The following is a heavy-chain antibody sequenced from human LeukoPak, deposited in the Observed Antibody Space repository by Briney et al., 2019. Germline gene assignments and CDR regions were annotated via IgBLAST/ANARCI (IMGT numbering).Heavy chain of an antibody. J-gene: IGHJ4*02. CDR3: VREVHYYYDSSGYLDY. Sequence: GRSLRLSCAASGFTFSSYAMHWVRQAPGKGLEWVAVISYDGSNKYYADSVKGRFTISRDNSKNTLYLRMNSLRAEDTAVYYCVREVHYYYDSSGYLDYWGQGTLVTVSS. CDR1: GFTFSSYA. V-gene: IGHV3-30-3*01. D-gene: IGHD3-22*01. CDR2: ISYDGSNK.